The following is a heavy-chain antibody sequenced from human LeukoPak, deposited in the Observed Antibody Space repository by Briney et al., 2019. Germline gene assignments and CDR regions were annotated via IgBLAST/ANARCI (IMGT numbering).Heavy chain of an antibody. CDR2: INWNGGST. D-gene: IGHD2-2*01. Sequence: RPGGSLRLSCAASGFTFDEYGMSWVRQAPGKGLEWVSGINWNGGSTGYADSVKGRFTISRDNAKNSLYLQMNSLRAEDTALYYCARGYCSSTSCYFVYWGQGTLVTVSS. V-gene: IGHV3-20*04. CDR1: GFTFDEYG. J-gene: IGHJ4*02. CDR3: ARGYCSSTSCYFVY.